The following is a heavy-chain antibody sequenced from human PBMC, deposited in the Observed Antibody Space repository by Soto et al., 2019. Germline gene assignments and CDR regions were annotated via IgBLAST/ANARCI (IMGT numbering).Heavy chain of an antibody. Sequence: QVQLVESGGGVVQPGRSLRLSCAASGFTFSSYGMHWVRQAPGKGLEWVAVISYDGSNKFYADSVKGRFTISRDNSKNTLYLQMNSLRAEDRAVYYCAKDGLWFGEFADYYGMDVWGQGTTVTVSS. D-gene: IGHD3-10*01. V-gene: IGHV3-30*18. CDR1: GFTFSSYG. CDR2: ISYDGSNK. J-gene: IGHJ6*02. CDR3: AKDGLWFGEFADYYGMDV.